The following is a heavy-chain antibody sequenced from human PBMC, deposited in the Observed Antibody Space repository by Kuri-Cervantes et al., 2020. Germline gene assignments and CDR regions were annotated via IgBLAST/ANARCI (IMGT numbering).Heavy chain of an antibody. CDR3: ATGQQLGFDY. D-gene: IGHD6-13*01. V-gene: IGHV3-21*01. CDR2: ISSSSSYI. Sequence: GESLKISCAASGFTFDDYGMSWVRQAPGKGLEWVSSISSSSSYIYYADSVKGRFTISRDNAKNSLYLQMNSLRAGDTAVYYCATGQQLGFDYWGQGTLVTVSS. CDR1: GFTFDDYG. J-gene: IGHJ4*02.